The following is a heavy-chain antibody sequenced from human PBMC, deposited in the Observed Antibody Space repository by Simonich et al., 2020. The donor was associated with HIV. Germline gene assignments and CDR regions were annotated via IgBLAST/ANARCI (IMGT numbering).Heavy chain of an antibody. J-gene: IGHJ3*02. CDR1: TSSG. V-gene: IGHV1-18*01. CDR3: ARDQATVFGPVYEGAFDI. D-gene: IGHD3-3*01. CDR2: ISGYNGNT. Sequence: TSSGINWVRQATGQGLEWMGLISGYNGNTKYAQKLQVRVTLTTNTSTSTAYMELRSLRSDDTAVYYCARDQATVFGPVYEGAFDIWGQGTMVTVSS.